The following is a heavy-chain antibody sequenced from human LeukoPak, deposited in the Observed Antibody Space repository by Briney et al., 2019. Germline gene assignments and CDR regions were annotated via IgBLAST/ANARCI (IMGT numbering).Heavy chain of an antibody. CDR2: INSDVTST. CDR3: ARDGHQWSFDY. J-gene: IGHJ4*02. CDR1: GFTFSGYC. Sequence: GGSVTLSCAASGFTFSGYCMHWVRQAPGKGLVWVARINSDVTSTTYAGSVKGRFTISRDSAKNTLYLQMNSLRAEDTAVYYCARDGHQWSFDYWGQGTMVT. V-gene: IGHV3-74*01. D-gene: IGHD2-8*01.